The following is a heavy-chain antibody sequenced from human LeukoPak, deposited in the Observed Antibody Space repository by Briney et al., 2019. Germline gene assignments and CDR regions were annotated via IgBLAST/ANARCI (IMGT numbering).Heavy chain of an antibody. D-gene: IGHD6-13*01. CDR1: GFTFSSYW. Sequence: GGSLRLSCAASGFTFSSYWMSWVRQAPGKGLEWVANIKQDGSEKYYVDSVKGRFTISRDNAKNSLYLQMNSLRAGDTAVYYCARGRSSKYYYYYGMDVWGQGTTVTVSS. V-gene: IGHV3-7*01. CDR2: IKQDGSEK. CDR3: ARGRSSKYYYYYGMDV. J-gene: IGHJ6*02.